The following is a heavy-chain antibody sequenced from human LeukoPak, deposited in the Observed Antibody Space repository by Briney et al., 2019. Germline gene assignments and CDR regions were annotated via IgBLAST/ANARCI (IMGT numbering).Heavy chain of an antibody. Sequence: SVKVSCKASGGTFSSYTISWVRQAPGQGLEWMGRIIPILGIANYPQKFQGRVTITADKSTSTAYMELSSLRSEDTAVYYCARDHDPEYCSGGSCYNGMDVWGQGTTVTVSS. J-gene: IGHJ6*02. CDR1: GGTFSSYT. V-gene: IGHV1-69*04. CDR2: IIPILGIA. D-gene: IGHD2-15*01. CDR3: ARDHDPEYCSGGSCYNGMDV.